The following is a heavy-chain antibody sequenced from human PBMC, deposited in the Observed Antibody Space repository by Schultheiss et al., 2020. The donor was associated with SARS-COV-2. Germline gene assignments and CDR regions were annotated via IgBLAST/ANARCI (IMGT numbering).Heavy chain of an antibody. CDR3: ARRSRKYYDILTGLSGRGFDY. J-gene: IGHJ4*02. CDR1: GYNFSTFW. D-gene: IGHD3-9*01. V-gene: IGHV5-51*01. Sequence: GESLKISCQGSGYNFSTFWIGWVRQMPGKGLEWMGIIYPGDSDTRYSPSFQGQVTISADKSISTAYLQWSSLKASDTAMYYCARRSRKYYDILTGLSGRGFDYWGQGTLVTVSS. CDR2: IYPGDSDT.